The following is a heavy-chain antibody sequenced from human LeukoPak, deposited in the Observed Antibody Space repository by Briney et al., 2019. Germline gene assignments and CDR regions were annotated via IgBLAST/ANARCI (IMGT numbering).Heavy chain of an antibody. D-gene: IGHD3-3*01. CDR2: ISSSSSYI. V-gene: IGHV3-21*01. CDR3: ARDPALRFLEWLRSSYYYGMDV. Sequence: PGGSLRLSCAASGFTFSSYAMSWVRQAPGKGLEWVSSISSSSSYIYYADSVKGRFTISRDNAKNSLYLQMNSLRAEDTAVYYCARDPALRFLEWLRSSYYYGMDVWGQGTTVTVSS. CDR1: GFTFSSYA. J-gene: IGHJ6*02.